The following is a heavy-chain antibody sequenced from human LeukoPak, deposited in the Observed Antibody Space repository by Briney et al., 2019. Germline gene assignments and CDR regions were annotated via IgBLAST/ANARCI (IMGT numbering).Heavy chain of an antibody. CDR2: TYYRSKWYN. V-gene: IGHV6-1*01. CDR3: ARDIGAYYGSGSYWFDP. D-gene: IGHD3-10*01. J-gene: IGHJ5*02. Sequence: SQTLSLTCAISGDSVSSNSAAWNWIRQSPSRGLEWLGRTYYRSKWYNDYAVSVKSRITINPDTSKNQFSLQLNSVTPEDTAVYYCARDIGAYYGSGSYWFDPWGQGTLVTVSS. CDR1: GDSVSSNSAA.